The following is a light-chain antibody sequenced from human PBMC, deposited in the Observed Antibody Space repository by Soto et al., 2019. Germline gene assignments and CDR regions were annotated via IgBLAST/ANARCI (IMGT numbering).Light chain of an antibody. J-gene: IGKJ1*01. CDR1: QSISSY. Sequence: DIQMTQSPSSLSASVGDRVTITCRSSQSISSYLNWYQQKPGKAPKLLIYAASSLQSGVPSRFSGSGSGTDFTLTISSLQPEDFATYYCQQSYSTLRAWTFGQGTKVDIK. V-gene: IGKV1-39*01. CDR2: AAS. CDR3: QQSYSTLRAWT.